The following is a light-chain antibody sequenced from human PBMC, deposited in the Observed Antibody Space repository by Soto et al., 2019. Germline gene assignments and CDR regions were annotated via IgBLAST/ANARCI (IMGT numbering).Light chain of an antibody. V-gene: IGLV2-14*01. CDR3: SSYTSSSTL. CDR1: SSDIGGYNF. J-gene: IGLJ1*01. CDR2: EVN. Sequence: QSVLTQPASVSGSPGQSITISCTGTSSDIGGYNFVSWYQHHPGKAPKLMIYEVNNRPSGVSNRFSGSKSGNTASLTISGLQAEDEADYYCSSYTSSSTLFGTGTKLTVL.